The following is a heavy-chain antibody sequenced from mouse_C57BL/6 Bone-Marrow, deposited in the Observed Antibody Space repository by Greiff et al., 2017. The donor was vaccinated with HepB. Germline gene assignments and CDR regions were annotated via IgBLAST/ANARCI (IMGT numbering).Heavy chain of an antibody. CDR2: IDPENGDT. CDR1: GFNIKDDY. J-gene: IGHJ2*01. Sequence: EVQLQQSGAELVRPGASVKLSCTASGFNIKDDYMHWVKQRPEQGLEWIGWIDPENGDTEYASKFQGKATITADTSSNTAYLQLSSLTSEDTAVYYCTDYYGSRDYCGRGTTLTVSS. CDR3: TDYYGSRDY. D-gene: IGHD1-1*01. V-gene: IGHV14-4*01.